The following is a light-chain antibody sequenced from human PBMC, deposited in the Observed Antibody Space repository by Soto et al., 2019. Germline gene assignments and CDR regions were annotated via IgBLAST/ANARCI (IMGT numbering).Light chain of an antibody. V-gene: IGKV3-11*01. J-gene: IGKJ4*01. CDR2: DAS. CDR1: QSVGSY. CDR3: QQRSDWPST. Sequence: EIVLTQSPATLSLSPGDRATLSCRASQSVGSYLGWYQQRPGQAPRLLIYDASNRATGIPARFSGSGSGTDFTITISSLAPEDFAVYYCQQRSDWPSTFGGGTKVEIK.